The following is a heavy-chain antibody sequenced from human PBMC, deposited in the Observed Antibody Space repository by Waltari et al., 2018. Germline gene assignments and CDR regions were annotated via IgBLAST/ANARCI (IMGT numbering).Heavy chain of an antibody. Sequence: QVQLVASGGGVVQPGRPLRLSCEASEFTFSSYAMHWVRQAPGKGLEWVAVISYNARNIYYVDSVKGRFTISRDNSKKTLYLQMNSLRAEDTAVYYCARDYCDRTNCHGMDVWGQGTTVIVSS. D-gene: IGHD3-22*01. CDR3: ARDYCDRTNCHGMDV. J-gene: IGHJ6*02. V-gene: IGHV3-30-3*01. CDR1: EFTFSSYA. CDR2: ISYNARNI.